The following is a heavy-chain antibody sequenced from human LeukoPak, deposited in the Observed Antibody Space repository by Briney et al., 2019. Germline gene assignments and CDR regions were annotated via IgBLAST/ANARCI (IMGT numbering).Heavy chain of an antibody. CDR3: ASVRPGTMEVDY. Sequence: ASVTVSCKASGYTFTSYDINWVRQAPGQGLEWMGWMNPNSGNTGYAQKFQGRVTITRNTSISTAYMELSSLRSEDTAVYYCASVRPGTMEVDYWGQGTLVTVSS. J-gene: IGHJ4*02. CDR1: GYTFTSYD. D-gene: IGHD1-1*01. V-gene: IGHV1-8*03. CDR2: MNPNSGNT.